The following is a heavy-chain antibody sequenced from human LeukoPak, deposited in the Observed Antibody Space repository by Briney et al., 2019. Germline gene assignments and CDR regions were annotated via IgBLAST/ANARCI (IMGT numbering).Heavy chain of an antibody. CDR3: AKRGSYFDAFDI. Sequence: SLRLSFSASGFTFDDYAMRWVRQAPGKGLGWVSGMSWNSGSIGYAGSVKGRFTISRDNAKNSLYLQMNSLRAEDTALYYCAKRGSYFDAFDIWGQGTMVTVSS. CDR1: GFTFDDYA. V-gene: IGHV3-9*01. J-gene: IGHJ3*02. CDR2: MSWNSGSI. D-gene: IGHD3-16*01.